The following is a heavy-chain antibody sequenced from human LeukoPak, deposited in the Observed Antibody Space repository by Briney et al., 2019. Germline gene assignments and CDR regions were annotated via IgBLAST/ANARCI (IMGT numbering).Heavy chain of an antibody. J-gene: IGHJ5*02. V-gene: IGHV1-69*04. CDR3: AIRYGSGTVGVLDP. CDR2: IIPIFGIA. Sequence: SVKVTCKASGGTFSSYAISWVRQAPGQGLEWMGRIIPIFGIANYAQKFQGRVTITADKSTSTAYMELSSLRSEDTAVYYCAIRYGSGTVGVLDPWGQGTLVTVSS. D-gene: IGHD3-10*01. CDR1: GGTFSSYA.